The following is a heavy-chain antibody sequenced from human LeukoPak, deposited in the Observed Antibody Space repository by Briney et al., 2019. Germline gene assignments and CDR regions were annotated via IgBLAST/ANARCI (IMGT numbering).Heavy chain of an antibody. Sequence: ASVKVSCKASGYTFTGYYMHWVRQAPGQGLEWMGRINPNSGGTNYAQKFQGRVTMTRDTSISTAYMELSSLRSEDTAVYYCARVPDYGDPYYFDYWGQGTLVTVSS. CDR1: GYTFTGYY. D-gene: IGHD4-17*01. V-gene: IGHV1-2*06. CDR2: INPNSGGT. CDR3: ARVPDYGDPYYFDY. J-gene: IGHJ4*02.